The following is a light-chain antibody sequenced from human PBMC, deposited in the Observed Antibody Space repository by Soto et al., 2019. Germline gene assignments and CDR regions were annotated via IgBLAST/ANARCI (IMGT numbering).Light chain of an antibody. CDR1: QGISSY. J-gene: IGKJ5*01. V-gene: IGKV1-9*01. CDR2: AAS. Sequence: IQLTQSPSSLSASVGDRVTITCRASQGISSYLAWYQQKPGKAPKLLIYAASTLQSGVPSRFSGRGYGTDFTLNISSLQPEDFETYYCQPLNSYPPFTFGQGTRLEIK. CDR3: QPLNSYPPFT.